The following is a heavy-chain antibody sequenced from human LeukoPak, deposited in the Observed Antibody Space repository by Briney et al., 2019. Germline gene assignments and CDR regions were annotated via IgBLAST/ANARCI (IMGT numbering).Heavy chain of an antibody. V-gene: IGHV4-4*07. CDR2: IYSNENT. D-gene: IGHD2-15*01. CDR3: ARGGTTPYYFDD. Sequence: SETLSLTCTVSGGSITSYYWNWIRQPAGKGLEWIGRIYSNENTNYNPSLKSRVTMSVDTSKNQFSLKLSSVTAADTAVYYCARGGTTPYYFDDWGQGTLVTVSS. J-gene: IGHJ4*02. CDR1: GGSITSYY.